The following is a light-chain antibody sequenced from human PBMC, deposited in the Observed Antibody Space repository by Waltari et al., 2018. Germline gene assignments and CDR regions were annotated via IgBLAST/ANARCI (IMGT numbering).Light chain of an antibody. V-gene: IGLV1-51*01. Sequence: SVLTQPPSVSAAPGQKVPISCSGGRHYIGNNYVSWYQQVPGTAPKLLIYDNNERPSGIPDRFSGSKSGTSATLGITGLQTGDEADYYCATWDSSLSAVLFGGGTRLTVL. CDR3: ATWDSSLSAVL. CDR1: RHYIGNNY. J-gene: IGLJ2*01. CDR2: DNN.